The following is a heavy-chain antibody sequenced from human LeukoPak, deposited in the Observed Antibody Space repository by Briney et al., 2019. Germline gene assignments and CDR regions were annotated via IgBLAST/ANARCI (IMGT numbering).Heavy chain of an antibody. V-gene: IGHV4-61*01. J-gene: IGHJ6*02. CDR2: IYTSGST. D-gene: IGHD1-14*01. Sequence: PSETLSLTCTVSGGSVSSGSYYWSWIRQPPGKGLEWIGRIYTSGSTNYNPSVKSRVTMSVDTSNNQFSLKLTSVTAADTAVYYCARQPPQYYGMDVWGQGTTVTVSS. CDR1: GGSVSSGSYY. CDR3: ARQPPQYYGMDV.